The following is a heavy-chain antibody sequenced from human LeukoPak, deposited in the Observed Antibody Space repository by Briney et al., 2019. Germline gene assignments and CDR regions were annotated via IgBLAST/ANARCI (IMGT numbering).Heavy chain of an antibody. D-gene: IGHD6-19*01. V-gene: IGHV1-18*01. CDR2: ISAYNGNT. CDR3: ARDSGPKAMADPVDY. CDR1: GYTFTSYG. J-gene: IGHJ4*02. Sequence: ASVKVSCKASGYTFTSYGISWVRQAPGRGLEWMGWISAYNGNTNYAQKLQGRVTMTTDTSTSTAYMELRSLRSDDTAVYYCARDSGPKAMADPVDYWGQGTLVTVSS.